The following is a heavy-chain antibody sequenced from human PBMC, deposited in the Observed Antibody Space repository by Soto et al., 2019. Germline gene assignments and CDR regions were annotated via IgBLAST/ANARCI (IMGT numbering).Heavy chain of an antibody. CDR1: GFTFSSYA. CDR3: AKDRGAGGDSNHFQH. D-gene: IGHD3-10*01. J-gene: IGHJ1*01. V-gene: IGHV3-23*01. CDR2: ISGSGGST. Sequence: EVQLLESGGGLVQPGGSLRLSCAASGFTFSSYAMSWVRQAPGKGLEWVSAISGSGGSTYYADSVKGRFTISRDNSKNPLYLQMNSLGAEDTAVYYCAKDRGAGGDSNHFQHWGQGTLVTVSS.